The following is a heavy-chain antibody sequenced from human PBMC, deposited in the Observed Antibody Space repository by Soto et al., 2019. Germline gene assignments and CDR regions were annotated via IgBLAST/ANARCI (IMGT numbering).Heavy chain of an antibody. V-gene: IGHV1-8*01. J-gene: IGHJ6*02. CDR3: ELLTYYYGMDV. CDR2: MNPNRGNT. Sequence: QVQLVQSGAEVKKPGASVKVSCKASGYTFTSYDINWVRQATGQGLEWMGWMNPNRGNTGYAQKFQGRVTMTRNTSISTAYMDLSSLRSEDTAVYYCELLTYYYGMDVWGQGTTVTVSS. CDR1: GYTFTSYD. D-gene: IGHD2-15*01.